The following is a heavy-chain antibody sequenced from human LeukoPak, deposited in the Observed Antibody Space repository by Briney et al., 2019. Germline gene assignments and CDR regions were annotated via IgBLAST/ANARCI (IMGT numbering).Heavy chain of an antibody. CDR2: ISGSGGST. Sequence: GGSLRLSCAASGFTFSDYYMSWIRQAPGKGLEWVSAISGSGGSTYYADSVKGRFTISRDNSKNTLYLQMNSLRAEDTAAYYCAKGGGYYDSSGYYLINYWGQGTLDTVSS. V-gene: IGHV3-23*01. J-gene: IGHJ4*02. D-gene: IGHD3-22*01. CDR3: AKGGGYYDSSGYYLINY. CDR1: GFTFSDYY.